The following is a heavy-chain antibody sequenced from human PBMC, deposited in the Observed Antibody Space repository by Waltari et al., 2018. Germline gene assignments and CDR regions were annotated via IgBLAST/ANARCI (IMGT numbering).Heavy chain of an antibody. Sequence: QVQLHQWGAGLLKPAETLSLTCAIYGGSFCGHYKGWIRQPPGKGLEWIGEVHPSGSTDYNPSLKSRVTISVDTSKNQFSLNLSSVTAADTAIYYCARGQDSAKIHYWGQGTLVTVSS. CDR2: VHPSGST. CDR1: GGSFCGHY. J-gene: IGHJ4*02. D-gene: IGHD2-15*01. CDR3: ARGQDSAKIHY. V-gene: IGHV4-34*01.